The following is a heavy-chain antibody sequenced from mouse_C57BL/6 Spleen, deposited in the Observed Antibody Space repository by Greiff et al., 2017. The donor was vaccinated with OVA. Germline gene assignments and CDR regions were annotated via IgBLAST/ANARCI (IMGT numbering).Heavy chain of an antibody. Sequence: QVQLKESGAELARPGASVKMSCKASGYTFTSYTMHWVKQRPGQGLEWIGYINPSSGYTKYNQKFKDKATLTADKSSSTAYMQLSSLTSEDSAVYYCAAGTSGAMDYWGQGTSVTVSS. D-gene: IGHD4-1*01. CDR3: AAGTSGAMDY. CDR2: INPSSGYT. J-gene: IGHJ4*01. CDR1: GYTFTSYT. V-gene: IGHV1-4*01.